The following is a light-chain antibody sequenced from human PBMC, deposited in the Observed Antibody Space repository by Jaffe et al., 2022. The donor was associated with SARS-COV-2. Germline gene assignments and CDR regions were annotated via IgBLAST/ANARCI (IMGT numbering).Light chain of an antibody. CDR3: QQYYSTPLT. Sequence: DIVMTQSPDSLAVSLGEGATINCKSSQSVLYSSNNKNYLAWYQQKPGQPPKLLFYWASTRESGVPDRFSGSGSGTDFALTISSLQAEDVALYFCQQYYSTPLTFGGGTKVEIK. J-gene: IGKJ4*01. CDR1: QSVLYSSNNKNY. V-gene: IGKV4-1*01. CDR2: WAS.